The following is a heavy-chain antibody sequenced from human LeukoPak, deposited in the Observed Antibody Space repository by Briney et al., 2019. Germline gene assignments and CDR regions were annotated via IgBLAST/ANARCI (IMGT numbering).Heavy chain of an antibody. CDR1: GYTFTSYG. CDR2: ISAYNGNT. D-gene: IGHD4-17*01. V-gene: IGHV1-18*01. CDR3: ARDLIDYGDYFYYYYYGMDV. Sequence: GASVKVSCKASGYTFTSYGISWVRQAPGQGLEWMGWISAYNGNTNYAQKLQGRVTMTTDTSTSTAYMELRSLRSDDTAVYYCARDLIDYGDYFYYYYYGMDVWGQGTTVTVSS. J-gene: IGHJ6*02.